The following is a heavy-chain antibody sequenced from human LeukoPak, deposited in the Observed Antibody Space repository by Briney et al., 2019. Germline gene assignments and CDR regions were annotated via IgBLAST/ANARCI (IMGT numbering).Heavy chain of an antibody. J-gene: IGHJ4*02. D-gene: IGHD1-7*01. CDR2: MYPGDSDT. Sequence: GESLKISGKGFGYNFTTYWSGWVRQKPGKGLEWMGIMYPGDSDTRSSPSFQGQVTISADKSISTPNLQWSSTKASDTAIYSCARSTTFEYWGQGTLVTVSS. CDR1: GYNFTTYW. V-gene: IGHV5-51*01. CDR3: ARSTTFEY.